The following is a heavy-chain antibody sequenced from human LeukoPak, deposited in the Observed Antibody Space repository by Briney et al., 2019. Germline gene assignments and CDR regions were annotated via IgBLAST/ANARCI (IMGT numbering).Heavy chain of an antibody. CDR3: AKLSRWTPFKF. CDR1: GASVSGNY. J-gene: IGHJ1*01. CDR2: LLNDGVT. Sequence: SETLSLTCAVSGASVSGNYWSWIRQSPERGLEWIGHLLNDGVTDYNPSLKSRVTILSDTSKNQFSLRLASVTAADTAIYYCAKLSRWTPFKFWGQGTLVTVSS. V-gene: IGHV4-59*02. D-gene: IGHD2/OR15-2a*01.